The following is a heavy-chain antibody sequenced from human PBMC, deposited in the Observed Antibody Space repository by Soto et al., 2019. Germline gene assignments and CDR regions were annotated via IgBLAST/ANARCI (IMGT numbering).Heavy chain of an antibody. D-gene: IGHD1-26*01. CDR2: IYASGSP. CDR3: ARGVGSSPPQY. V-gene: IGHV4-59*02. Sequence: WETLSLSCTISGGSVSVYYWSWIRQSTGQGLEWIGYIYASGSPYYNPSLRSRVTISADTSKNQISLKLTSPTAADTAVYYCARGVGSSPPQYWGRGTLVTGLL. CDR1: GGSVSVYY. J-gene: IGHJ4*02.